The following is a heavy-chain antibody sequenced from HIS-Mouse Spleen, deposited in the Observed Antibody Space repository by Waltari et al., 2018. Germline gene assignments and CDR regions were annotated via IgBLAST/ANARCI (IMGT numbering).Heavy chain of an antibody. CDR2: ISYEGSNK. CDR3: ARGAVAGDAFDI. Sequence: QVQLVESGGGVVQPGRSLRLSCAAAGFTFSSYAMHWVRQAPGKGVEWVAVISYEGSNKYYADSVKGRFTISRDNSKNTLYLQMNSLRAEDTAVYYCARGAVAGDAFDIWGQGTMVTVSS. CDR1: GFTFSSYA. J-gene: IGHJ3*02. D-gene: IGHD6-19*01. V-gene: IGHV3-30*04.